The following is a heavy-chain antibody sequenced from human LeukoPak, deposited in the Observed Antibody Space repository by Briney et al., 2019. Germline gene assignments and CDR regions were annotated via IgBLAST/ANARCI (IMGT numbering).Heavy chain of an antibody. V-gene: IGHV3-48*03. CDR2: ISSSGSTI. CDR3: ARGGITMVRGVIFYYYYMDV. Sequence: GGSLRLSCAASGFTFSSYEMNWVRQAPGKGLEWVSYISSSGSTIYYADSVKGRFTISRDNAKNSLYLQMNSLRAEDTAVYYCARGGITMVRGVIFYYYYMDVWGKGTTVTVPS. J-gene: IGHJ6*03. D-gene: IGHD3-10*01. CDR1: GFTFSSYE.